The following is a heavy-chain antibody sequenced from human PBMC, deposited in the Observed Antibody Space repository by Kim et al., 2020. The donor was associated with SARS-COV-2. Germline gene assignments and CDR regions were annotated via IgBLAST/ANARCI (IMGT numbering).Heavy chain of an antibody. CDR2: T. D-gene: IGHD1-26*01. J-gene: IGHJ3*02. V-gene: IGHV4-59*09. CDR3: ARGGATPAFDI. Sequence: TNSNRSLKSRVTKSVDTSKTQFSRQLAAVTAADTAVYYCARGGATPAFDIWGQGTMVTVSS.